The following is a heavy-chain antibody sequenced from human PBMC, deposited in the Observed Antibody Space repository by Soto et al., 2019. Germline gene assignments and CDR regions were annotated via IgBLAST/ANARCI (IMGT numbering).Heavy chain of an antibody. J-gene: IGHJ5*02. CDR2: IHYGGST. CDR1: GGSMSNSNYY. V-gene: IGHV4-39*01. D-gene: IGHD5-18*01. CDR3: ARHPKIWLPWFDP. Sequence: SETLSLTCTVSGGSMSNSNYYWGWIRQTPGKGLEWIGSIHYGGSTYYNPSLNSRVTISVDTSKNQFSLRLNSVTAADTAVYYCARHPKIWLPWFDPWGQGTLVTVSS.